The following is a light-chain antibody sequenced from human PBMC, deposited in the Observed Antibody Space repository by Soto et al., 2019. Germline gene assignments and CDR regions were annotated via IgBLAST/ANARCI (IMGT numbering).Light chain of an antibody. Sequence: EIVLTQSPGTLSLSPGERATLSCRASQSVSSSYLAWYQQKPGQAPRLLIYGASSRATGIPDRFSGSGSGTDFTLTISRLEPEDFAVYYCQQYGSSHPYTFGQGTKLDIK. J-gene: IGKJ2*01. CDR3: QQYGSSHPYT. CDR2: GAS. V-gene: IGKV3-20*01. CDR1: QSVSSSY.